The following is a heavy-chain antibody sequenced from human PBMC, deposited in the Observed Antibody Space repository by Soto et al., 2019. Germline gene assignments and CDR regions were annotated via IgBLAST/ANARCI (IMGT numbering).Heavy chain of an antibody. D-gene: IGHD3-3*01. CDR2: ISWNSGSI. Sequence: GGSLRLSCAASGFTFDDYAMHWVRQAPGKGLEWVSGISWNSGSIGYADSVKGRFTISRDNAKNSLYLQMNSLRAEDTALYYCAKVPINYDFWSGYSFDIWGQGTMVTVS. CDR1: GFTFDDYA. CDR3: AKVPINYDFWSGYSFDI. J-gene: IGHJ3*02. V-gene: IGHV3-9*01.